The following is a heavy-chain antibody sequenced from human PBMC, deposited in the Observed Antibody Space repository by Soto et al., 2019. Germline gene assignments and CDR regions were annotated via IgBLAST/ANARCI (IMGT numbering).Heavy chain of an antibody. Sequence: SVKVSCKASGGTFSSYAISWVRQAPGQGLEWMGGIIPIFGTANYAQKFQGRVTITADESTSTAYMELSSLRSEDTAVYYCARDSPHSSRGWWFDPWGQGTRVIASS. J-gene: IGHJ5*02. CDR1: GGTFSSYA. D-gene: IGHD2-15*01. V-gene: IGHV1-69*13. CDR2: IIPIFGTA. CDR3: ARDSPHSSRGWWFDP.